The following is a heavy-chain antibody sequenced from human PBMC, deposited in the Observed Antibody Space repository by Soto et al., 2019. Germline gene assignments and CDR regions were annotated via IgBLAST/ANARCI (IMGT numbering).Heavy chain of an antibody. Sequence: SVQVSCMTSGCTFSRNVISWVRPAPGQGLEWMGWISPHNDNTYYARRLQGRVTMTTDTSTSTAYMELRSLRSDDTAVYFCARDLDGSGSYCSEYWGQGTLVTVSS. CDR1: GCTFSRNV. D-gene: IGHD3-10*01. V-gene: IGHV1-18*01. J-gene: IGHJ4*02. CDR3: ARDLDGSGSYCSEY. CDR2: ISPHNDNT.